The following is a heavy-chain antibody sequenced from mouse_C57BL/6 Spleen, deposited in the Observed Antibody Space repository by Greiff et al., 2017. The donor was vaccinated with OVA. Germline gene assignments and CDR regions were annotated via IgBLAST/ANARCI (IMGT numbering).Heavy chain of an antibody. CDR3: ARWITTGAFAY. D-gene: IGHD1-1*01. J-gene: IGHJ3*01. Sequence: VQLKQSGAELVRPGTSVKLSCKASGYTFTSYWMHWVKQRPGQGLEWIGVIDPSDSYTNYNQKFKGKATLTVDTSSSTAYMQLSSLTSEDSAVYYCARWITTGAFAYWGQGTLVTVSA. V-gene: IGHV1-59*01. CDR2: IDPSDSYT. CDR1: GYTFTSYW.